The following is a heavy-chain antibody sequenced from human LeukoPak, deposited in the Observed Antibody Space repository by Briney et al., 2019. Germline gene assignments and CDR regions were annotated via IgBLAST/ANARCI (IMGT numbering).Heavy chain of an antibody. D-gene: IGHD3-9*01. V-gene: IGHV3-23*01. CDR2: ISGSGGST. Sequence: GGSLRLSCAASGFTFSSYTMTWVRQAPGKGLEWVSTISGSGGSTYYADSVKGRFTISRDNSKNTLYLQMNSLRAEDTAVYYCAREGYDILTGDYYYGMDVWGQGTMVTVSS. J-gene: IGHJ6*02. CDR1: GFTFSSYT. CDR3: AREGYDILTGDYYYGMDV.